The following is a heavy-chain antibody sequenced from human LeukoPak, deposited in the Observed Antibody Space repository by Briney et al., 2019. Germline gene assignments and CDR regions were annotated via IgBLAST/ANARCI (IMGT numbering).Heavy chain of an antibody. CDR2: ISYDGSNK. V-gene: IGHV3-30-3*01. Sequence: GGSLRLSCAASGFTFSSYAMHWVRQASGKGLEWVAVISYDGSNKYYADSVKGRFTISRDNSKNALYLQMNSLRAEDTAVYYCARPYCSSTSCYLATYNWFDPWGQGTLVTVSS. D-gene: IGHD2-2*01. CDR1: GFTFSSYA. J-gene: IGHJ5*02. CDR3: ARPYCSSTSCYLATYNWFDP.